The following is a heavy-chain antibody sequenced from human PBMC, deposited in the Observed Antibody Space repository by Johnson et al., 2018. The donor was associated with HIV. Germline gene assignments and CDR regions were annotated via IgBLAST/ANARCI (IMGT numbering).Heavy chain of an antibody. J-gene: IGHJ3*02. CDR2: ISYDGTNK. Sequence: QVQLVESGGGLVQPGGSLRLSCAASGFTVSNNYMSWVRQAPGNGLECVAFISYDGTNKYYAESVKGRFTISRDNSKNTVYLQMNSLRSDDTAVYYCARLRGAFDIWGQGTMVTVSS. CDR1: GFTVSNNY. V-gene: IGHV3-30*01. D-gene: IGHD4-17*01. CDR3: ARLRGAFDI.